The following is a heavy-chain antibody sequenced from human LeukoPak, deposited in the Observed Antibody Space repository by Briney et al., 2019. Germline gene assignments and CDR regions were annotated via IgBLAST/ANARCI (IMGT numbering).Heavy chain of an antibody. CDR1: GGTFSSYA. D-gene: IGHD3-10*01. CDR3: ARERVAYDGLATYYKGLDY. J-gene: IGHJ4*02. CDR2: IIPILGIA. Sequence: GASVKVSCKASGGTFSSYAISWVRQAPGQGLEWMGRIIPILGIANYAQKFQGRVAITADKSTSTAYMELSSLRSEDTAVYYCARERVAYDGLATYYKGLDYWSQGTLVTVSS. V-gene: IGHV1-69*04.